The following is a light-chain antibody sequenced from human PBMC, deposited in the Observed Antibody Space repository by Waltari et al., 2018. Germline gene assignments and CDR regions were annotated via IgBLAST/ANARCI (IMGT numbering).Light chain of an antibody. CDR2: WAS. V-gene: IGKV4-1*01. Sequence: DIVMTQSPDSLAVSLGERATINCKSSQSVLYSSNNKNYLAWYQQKPGQPPKLLLYWASTRESGVPDRFRGGGSGTDFTLTISSLQAEDVAVYYCQQYLSTPPTFGQGTKVEIK. CDR3: QQYLSTPPT. J-gene: IGKJ1*01. CDR1: QSVLYSSNNKNY.